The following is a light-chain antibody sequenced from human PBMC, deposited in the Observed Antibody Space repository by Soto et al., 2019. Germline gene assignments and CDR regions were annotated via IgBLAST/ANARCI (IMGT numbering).Light chain of an antibody. Sequence: QSVLTQPRSVSGSPGQSVTISCTGTSTDVGGYNYVSWYQQHPGKAPKLMIYDVSERPSGVPDRFSASKSGNTASLTISGLQAEDEADYYCCSYAGSYIYVFGRGTKLTVL. V-gene: IGLV2-11*01. CDR2: DVS. J-gene: IGLJ1*01. CDR3: CSYAGSYIYV. CDR1: STDVGGYNY.